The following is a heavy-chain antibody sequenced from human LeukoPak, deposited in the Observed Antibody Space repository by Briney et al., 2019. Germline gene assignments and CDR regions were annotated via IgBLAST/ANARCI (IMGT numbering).Heavy chain of an antibody. CDR2: IKDDGSDR. V-gene: IGHV3-7*01. CDR1: GFTFTNAW. D-gene: IGHD5-12*01. J-gene: IGHJ4*02. Sequence: GGSLRLSCAASGFTFTNAWMSWVRQAPGKGLEWVATIKDDGSDRYYVDSVKGRFTISRDKAKNSLYLQMNSLRVEDTAVYYCVNLGYSDGGQGTLVTVSS. CDR3: VNLGYSD.